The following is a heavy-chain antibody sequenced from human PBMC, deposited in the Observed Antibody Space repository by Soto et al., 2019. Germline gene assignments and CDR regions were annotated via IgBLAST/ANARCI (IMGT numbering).Heavy chain of an antibody. Sequence: GGSLRLSCVASGFFLRDFGMHWVRQAPGKGLEWVSVIWYDGSNTYQGESVKGRFTMSRDISKNTLYLQMDSLRPEDTAVYYWAIAMAGKWHLFDSWGHGTLVTVSS. J-gene: IGHJ4*01. CDR3: AIAMAGKWHLFDS. CDR2: IWYDGSNT. CDR1: GFFLRDFG. V-gene: IGHV3-33*01. D-gene: IGHD6-19*01.